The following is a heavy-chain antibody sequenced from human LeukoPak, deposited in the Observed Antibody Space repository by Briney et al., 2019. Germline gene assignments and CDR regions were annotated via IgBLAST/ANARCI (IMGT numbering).Heavy chain of an antibody. CDR1: GGSFSGYY. J-gene: IGHJ5*02. V-gene: IGHV4-34*01. CDR3: ARDLTPYDFWSGSNWFDP. D-gene: IGHD3-3*01. CDR2: IYYSENT. Sequence: SETLSLTCAVYGGSFSGYYWSWIRQPPGKGLEWIGSIYYSENTYYNPSLKSRVTISVDTSKNQFSLKLSSVTAADTAVYYCARDLTPYDFWSGSNWFDPWGQGTLVTVSS.